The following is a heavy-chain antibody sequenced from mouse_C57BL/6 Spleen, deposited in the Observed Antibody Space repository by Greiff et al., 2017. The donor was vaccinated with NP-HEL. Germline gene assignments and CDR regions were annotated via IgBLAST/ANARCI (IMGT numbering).Heavy chain of an antibody. CDR2: INPSNGGT. CDR3: ERGGYDGRWFAY. J-gene: IGHJ3*01. CDR1: GYTFTSYW. Sequence: QVQLQQPGTELVKPGASVKLSCKASGYTFTSYWMHWVKQRPGQGLEWIGNINPSNGGTNYNEKFKSKATLTVDKSSSTAYMQLSSLTSEDSAVYYGERGGYDGRWFAYWGQGTLVTVSA. D-gene: IGHD2-14*01. V-gene: IGHV1-53*01.